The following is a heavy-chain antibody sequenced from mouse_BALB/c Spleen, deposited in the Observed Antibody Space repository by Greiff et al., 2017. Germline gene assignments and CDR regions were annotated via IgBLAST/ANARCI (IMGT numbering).Heavy chain of an antibody. CDR1: GFTFSSYG. V-gene: IGHV5-6-3*01. CDR3: ARGDTTVVADY. Sequence: EVKLVESGGGLVQPGGSLKLSCAASGFTFSSYGMSWVRQTPDKRLELVATINSNGGSTYYPDSVKGRFTISRDNAKNTLYLQMSSLKSEDTAMYYCARGDTTVVADYWGQGTTLTVSS. CDR2: INSNGGST. J-gene: IGHJ2*01. D-gene: IGHD1-1*01.